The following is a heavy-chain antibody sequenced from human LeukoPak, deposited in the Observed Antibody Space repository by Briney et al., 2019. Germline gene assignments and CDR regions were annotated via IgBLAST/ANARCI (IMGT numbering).Heavy chain of an antibody. V-gene: IGHV4-31*03. CDR1: GGSISGSSYY. J-gene: IGHJ6*02. D-gene: IGHD3-10*01. CDR3: AKDSGYYGMDV. CDR2: IYYSGST. Sequence: SGTLSLTCTVSGGSISGSSYYWSWIRQHPGKGLEWIGYIYYSGSTYYNPSLKSRVTISVDTSKNQFSLKLSSVTAADTAVYYCAKDSGYYGMDVWGQGTTVTVSS.